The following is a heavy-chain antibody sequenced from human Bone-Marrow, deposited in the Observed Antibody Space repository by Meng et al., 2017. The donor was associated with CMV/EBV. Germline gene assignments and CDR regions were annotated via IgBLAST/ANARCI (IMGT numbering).Heavy chain of an antibody. V-gene: IGHV3-23*01. J-gene: IGHJ4*02. CDR2: ISGSGGST. CDR3: AKVLLEMATISELDY. D-gene: IGHD5-24*01. CDR1: GFTFSSYA. Sequence: SGFTFSSYAMSWVRQAPGKGLEWVSAISGSGGSTYYADPVKGRFTISRDNSKNTLYLQMNSLRAEDTAVYYCAKVLLEMATISELDYWGQGTLVTVSS.